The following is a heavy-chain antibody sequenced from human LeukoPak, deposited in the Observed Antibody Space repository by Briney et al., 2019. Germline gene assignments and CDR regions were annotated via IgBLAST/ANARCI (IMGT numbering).Heavy chain of an antibody. CDR1: GFTFSDYY. CDR3: ARRPDYYDSSGYLDY. Sequence: PGGSLRLSCAASGFTFSDYYMSWIRQAPGKGLEWVSYISSSGSTIYYADSVKGRFTISRDNAKNSLYLQMNSLRAEDTAVYYCARRPDYYDSSGYLDYWGQGTLVTVSS. V-gene: IGHV3-11*04. D-gene: IGHD3-22*01. J-gene: IGHJ4*02. CDR2: ISSSGSTI.